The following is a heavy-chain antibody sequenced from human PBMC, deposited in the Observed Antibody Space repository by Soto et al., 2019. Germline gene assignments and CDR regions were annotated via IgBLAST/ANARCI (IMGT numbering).Heavy chain of an antibody. J-gene: IGHJ6*02. CDR1: GYTFSSYG. V-gene: IGHV1-18*01. CDR3: ARGLLRGKGGMDV. D-gene: IGHD3-16*01. CDR2: ISAYNGYT. Sequence: QVQLVQSGAEVKKPGASVMVSCETSGYTFSSYGISWVRQAPGQGPDWMGWISAYNGYTDYAQKVQGRATVTTDASTSTAYMELRSLRSDDTAVYYCARGLLRGKGGMDVWGQGTTVTVSS.